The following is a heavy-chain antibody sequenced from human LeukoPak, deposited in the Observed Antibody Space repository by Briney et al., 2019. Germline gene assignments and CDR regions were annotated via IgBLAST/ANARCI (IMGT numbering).Heavy chain of an antibody. CDR3: ARGRYGSVPKPFDY. D-gene: IGHD3-10*01. CDR1: GFTFSSYE. Sequence: GGSLRLSCAASGFTFSSYEMNWVRQAPGKGLEWVSYISSSGSTIYYADSVKGRFTISRDNAKNSLYLQMNSLRAEDTALYYCARGRYGSVPKPFDYWGQGTLVTVSS. J-gene: IGHJ4*02. V-gene: IGHV3-48*03. CDR2: ISSSGSTI.